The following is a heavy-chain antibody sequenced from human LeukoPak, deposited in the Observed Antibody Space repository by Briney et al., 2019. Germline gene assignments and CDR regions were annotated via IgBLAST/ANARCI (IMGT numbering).Heavy chain of an antibody. CDR3: ARRNDYDFWSGNQYYFDY. D-gene: IGHD3-3*01. CDR1: GGSISSRSHY. J-gene: IGHJ4*02. Sequence: SETLSLTCSVSGGSISSRSHYWGWIRQSPGKGLEWIGTIYYSGTTFYNPSLQSRVSISVDTSRNQFSLRLNSVTAADTAVYYCARRNDYDFWSGNQYYFDYWGQGTLVTASS. V-gene: IGHV4-39*01. CDR2: IYYSGTT.